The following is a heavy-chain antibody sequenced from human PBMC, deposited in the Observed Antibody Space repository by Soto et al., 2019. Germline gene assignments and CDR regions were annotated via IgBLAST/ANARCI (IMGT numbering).Heavy chain of an antibody. Sequence: WASVKVSCKASGYTFTTYGVSWVRQAPGQGLEWMGWISAYNVNTNYAQKLQGRVTMTTDTSTSTAYMELRSLRSDDTAVYYCARRLGSGWYDDAFDIWGQGTLVTVSS. CDR2: ISAYNVNT. D-gene: IGHD6-19*01. CDR3: ARRLGSGWYDDAFDI. J-gene: IGHJ3*02. V-gene: IGHV1-18*01. CDR1: GYTFTTYG.